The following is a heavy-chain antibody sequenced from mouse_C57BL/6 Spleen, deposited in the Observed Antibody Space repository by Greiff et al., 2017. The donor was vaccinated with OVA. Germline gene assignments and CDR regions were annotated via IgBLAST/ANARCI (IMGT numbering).Heavy chain of an antibody. CDR3: ARQIYYYGSSCEYYAMDF. CDR1: GYTFTSYW. V-gene: IGHV1-72*01. Sequence: QVQLQQPGAELVKPGASVKLSCKASGYTFTSYWMHWVKQRPGRGLEWIGRIDPNSGGTKYNEKFKSKATLTVDKPSSTAYMKLSSLTSEDSAVYYCARQIYYYGSSCEYYAMDFWGQGTSVTVSS. J-gene: IGHJ4*01. D-gene: IGHD1-1*01. CDR2: IDPNSGGT.